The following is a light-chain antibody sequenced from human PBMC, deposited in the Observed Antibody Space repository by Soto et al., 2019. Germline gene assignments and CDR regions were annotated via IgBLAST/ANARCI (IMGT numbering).Light chain of an antibody. CDR1: QSVSSY. CDR3: QQRSNLPVT. V-gene: IGKV3-11*01. CDR2: DAS. J-gene: IGKJ1*01. Sequence: EIVLTQSPATLSLSPGEGATLSCRASQSVSSYLAWYQQKPGQAPRLLIYDASNRATGIPARFSGSGSGTDFTLTISSLEPADFALYYCQQRSNLPVTFGLGTKVEV.